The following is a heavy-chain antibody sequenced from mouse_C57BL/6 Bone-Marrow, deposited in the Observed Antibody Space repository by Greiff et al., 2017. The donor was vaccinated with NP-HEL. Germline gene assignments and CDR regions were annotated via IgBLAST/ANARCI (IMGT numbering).Heavy chain of an antibody. CDR2: INPNNGGT. J-gene: IGHJ3*01. Sequence: EVQLKQSGPELVKPGPSVKISCKASGYTFTDYYMNWVKQSHGKSLEWIGVINPNNGGTSYNQKFKGKATLTVDKSSSTASMALRSLLSKDSSVYYCANCCYGGTAWFAYWGQGTLVTVSS. D-gene: IGHD1-1*02. CDR3: ANCCYGGTAWFAY. V-gene: IGHV1-26*01. CDR1: GYTFTDYY.